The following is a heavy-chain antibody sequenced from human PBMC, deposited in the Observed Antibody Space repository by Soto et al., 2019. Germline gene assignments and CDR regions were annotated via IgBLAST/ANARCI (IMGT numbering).Heavy chain of an antibody. J-gene: IGHJ3*01. CDR2: IYYSGST. Sequence: SETLSLTCTVSGGSVSSGSYYWSWIRQPPVKGLEWIGYIYYSGSTNYNPSLKSRVTISVDTSKTQFSLKLSSVTAADTAVYYCARARLRAVYAFDFWGQGTMDSVSS. CDR1: GGSVSSGSYY. D-gene: IGHD4-17*01. CDR3: ARARLRAVYAFDF. V-gene: IGHV4-61*01.